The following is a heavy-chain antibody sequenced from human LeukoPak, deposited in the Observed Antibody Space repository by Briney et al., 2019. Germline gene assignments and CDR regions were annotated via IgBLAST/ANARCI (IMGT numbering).Heavy chain of an antibody. J-gene: IGHJ4*02. CDR1: GFTFSSYN. CDR2: TTSSSSYI. Sequence: GGSLRLSCAASGFTFSSYNMNWVRQAPGKGLEWVSSTTSSSSYIYYADSVKGRFTISRDNAKNSLYLQMNSLRAEDTAVYYCARALAAGYFDWLLSNFDYWGQGTLVTVSS. D-gene: IGHD3-9*01. V-gene: IGHV3-21*01. CDR3: ARALAAGYFDWLLSNFDY.